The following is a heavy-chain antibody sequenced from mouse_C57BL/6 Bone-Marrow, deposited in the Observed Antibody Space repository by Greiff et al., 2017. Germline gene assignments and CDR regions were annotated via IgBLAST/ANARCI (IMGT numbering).Heavy chain of an antibody. CDR3: VLGGGFAY. CDR2: IRSKSNNYAT. CDR1: GFSFNTYA. Sequence: EVKLVESGGGLVQPKGSLKLSCAASGFSFNTYAMNWVRPAPGKGLEWVARIRSKSNNYATYYADSVKDRFTISRDDSESMLYLQMNNLKTEDTAMYYCVLGGGFAYWGQGTLVTVSA. V-gene: IGHV10-1*01. J-gene: IGHJ3*01. D-gene: IGHD4-1*01.